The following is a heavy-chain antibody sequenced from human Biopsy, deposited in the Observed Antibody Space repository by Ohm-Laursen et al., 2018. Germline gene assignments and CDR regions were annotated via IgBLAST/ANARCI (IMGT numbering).Heavy chain of an antibody. D-gene: IGHD6-19*01. CDR3: ALQSVAQMKNFDY. CDR1: GYSFTSYY. Sequence: VSVKVSCKASGYSFTSYYIHWVRQAPGQGLEWMGWISPKSGDTNYAHKFQGNITMTRDTSMSTAYMEMSRLRCDDTAVYYCALQSVAQMKNFDYWGQGTLVTVSS. V-gene: IGHV1-2*02. J-gene: IGHJ4*02. CDR2: ISPKSGDT.